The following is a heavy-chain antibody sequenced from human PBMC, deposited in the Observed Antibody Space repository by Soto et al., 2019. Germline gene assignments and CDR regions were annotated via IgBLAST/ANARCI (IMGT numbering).Heavy chain of an antibody. V-gene: IGHV3-30*18. CDR3: AKDVVVGATPGLGDYYYYYGMDV. CDR2: ISYVGSNK. J-gene: IGHJ6*02. CDR1: GLTFSSYG. D-gene: IGHD1-26*01. Sequence: VQLVESGGGVVQPVRSLRISCAASGLTFSSYGMHWVRQAPGKGLEWVAVISYVGSNKYYADSVKGRFTISRDKSKTSLYLLMNSLSTGDTAVYYCAKDVVVGATPGLGDYYYYYGMDVWGQGTTYTVSS.